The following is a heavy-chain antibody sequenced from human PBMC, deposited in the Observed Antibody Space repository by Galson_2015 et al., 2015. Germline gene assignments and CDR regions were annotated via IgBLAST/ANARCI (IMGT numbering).Heavy chain of an antibody. J-gene: IGHJ3*02. D-gene: IGHD2-2*01. CDR2: IYLDGDQ. V-gene: IGHV2-5*02. CDR3: ARSVPAAPVLGALDI. CDR1: GFSLNTIGVG. Sequence: PALVKPTQPLTLTCTFSGFSLNTIGVGVGWIRQPPGKALECLAFIYLDGDQRYSPSLKTRLTITKDTSTNQVVLTMTNMDPVDTGTYYCARSVPAAPVLGALDIWGQGTVVTVS.